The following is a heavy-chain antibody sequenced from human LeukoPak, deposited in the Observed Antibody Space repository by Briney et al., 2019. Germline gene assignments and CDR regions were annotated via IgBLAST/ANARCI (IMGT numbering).Heavy chain of an antibody. CDR2: IKQDGSER. D-gene: IGHD2/OR15-2a*01. CDR3: ARDNSYDVLSTFDY. Sequence: GGSLRLSCAASGFSFSSYWMSWVRQAPGKGLEWVANIKQDGSERFYVDSVKGRFTISRGNAKNLLYLQMNSLRAEDTAVYHCARDNSYDVLSTFDYWGQGSLVTVSS. CDR1: GFSFSSYW. J-gene: IGHJ4*02. V-gene: IGHV3-7*01.